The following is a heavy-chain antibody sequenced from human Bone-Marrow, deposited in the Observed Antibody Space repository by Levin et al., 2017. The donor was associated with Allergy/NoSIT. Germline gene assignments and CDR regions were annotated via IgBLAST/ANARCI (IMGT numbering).Heavy chain of an antibody. V-gene: IGHV6-1*01. CDR3: ARDRPADHRSRFYNCFDT. Sequence: SETLSLTCAISGDSISTNDAAWNWLRQSPSRGLEWLGRTYYRSTWGNDYAVSVRSRIVITPDTSKNQFSLHLNDVTPEDTAVYYCARDRPADHRSRFYNCFDTWGQGTLVTVYS. D-gene: IGHD3-3*01. J-gene: IGHJ5*02. CDR2: TYYRSTWGN. CDR1: GDSISTNDAA.